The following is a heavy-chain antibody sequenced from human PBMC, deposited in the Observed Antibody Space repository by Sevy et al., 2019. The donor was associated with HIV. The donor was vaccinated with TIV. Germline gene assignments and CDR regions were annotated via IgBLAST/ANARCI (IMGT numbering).Heavy chain of an antibody. CDR2: FDPQDDEI. J-gene: IGHJ5*02. CDR3: ATVGLRYYSGSSSYQGDWFDP. D-gene: IGHD2-15*01. V-gene: IGHV1-24*01. CDR1: GYTLTKLS. Sequence: ASVKVSGKVSGYTLTKLSIHWVRQAPGKGLDWLGDFDPQDDEIIYAQGFQGRLTMTEDTSTETAYMELSSLTSEDTAVYYCATVGLRYYSGSSSYQGDWFDPWGQGTLVTVSS.